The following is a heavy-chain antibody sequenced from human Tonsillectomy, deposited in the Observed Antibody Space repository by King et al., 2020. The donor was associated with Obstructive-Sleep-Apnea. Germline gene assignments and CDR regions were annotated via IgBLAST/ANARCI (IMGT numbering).Heavy chain of an antibody. D-gene: IGHD6-13*01. CDR1: GVTFSSYA. J-gene: IGHJ4*02. CDR2: IIPIFGSA. Sequence: QLVQSGAEVKKPGSSVKVSFKASGVTFSSYAISWVRQAPGQGLEWKGGIIPIFGSANYAQKFQGSGTITADESTSTAYMELSSLRSEDTAVYYCARELGYFDYWGQGTLVTVSS. V-gene: IGHV1-69*12. CDR3: ARELGYFDY.